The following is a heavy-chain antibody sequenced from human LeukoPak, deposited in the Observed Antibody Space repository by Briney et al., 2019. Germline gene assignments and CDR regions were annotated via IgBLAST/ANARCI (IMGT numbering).Heavy chain of an antibody. J-gene: IGHJ5*02. CDR3: AKDAYYDYVWGSSRFDP. V-gene: IGHV3-23*01. D-gene: IGHD3-16*01. Sequence: GGSLRLSCAASGLTFSSYAMSWVRQAPGKGLEWVSAISGSGGSTYYADSVKGRFTISRDNSKNTLYLQMNSLRAEDTAVYYCAKDAYYDYVWGSSRFDPWGQGTLVTVSS. CDR2: ISGSGGST. CDR1: GLTFSSYA.